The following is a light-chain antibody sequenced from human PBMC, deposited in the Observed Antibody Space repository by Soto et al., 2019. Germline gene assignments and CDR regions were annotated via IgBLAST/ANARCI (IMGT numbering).Light chain of an antibody. Sequence: DIQMTQSPSYVSASVGDRVTITCRASQGIKNWLAWYQQKPGKAPNLLIYTGSSLQSGVPSRFSGSGSGTDFTLTISLLQPDDFATYYCQQYNSYFRTFGQGTKVDNK. J-gene: IGKJ1*01. CDR1: QGIKNW. CDR3: QQYNSYFRT. CDR2: TGS. V-gene: IGKV1D-16*01.